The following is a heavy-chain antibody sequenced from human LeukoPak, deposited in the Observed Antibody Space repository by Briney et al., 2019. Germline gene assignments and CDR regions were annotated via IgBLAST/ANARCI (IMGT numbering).Heavy chain of an antibody. CDR1: GGSFSGYY. J-gene: IGHJ6*04. Sequence: SETLSLTCAVYGGSFSGYYWSWIRQPPGKGLEWIGEINHSGSTNYNPSLKSRVTISVDKSKNQFSLKLSSVTAADTAVYYCSVRLLWFGELFDVWGKGTTVTVSS. D-gene: IGHD3-10*01. CDR3: SVRLLWFGELFDV. V-gene: IGHV4-34*03. CDR2: INHSGST.